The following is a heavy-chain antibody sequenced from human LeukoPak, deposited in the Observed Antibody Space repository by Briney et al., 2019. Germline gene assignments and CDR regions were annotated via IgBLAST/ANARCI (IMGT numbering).Heavy chain of an antibody. CDR1: GYTFTSYV. V-gene: IGHV1-18*01. Sequence: ASVKVSCKAFGYTFTSYVITWVRQAPGQGLEWMGWISAYNGNTDYADNFQGRVIVTTDTSTSTAYMELRSLRSDDTAVYYCAGDSSSVTPSGMDVWGQGTTVAVSS. CDR3: AGDSSSVTPSGMDV. J-gene: IGHJ6*02. CDR2: ISAYNGNT. D-gene: IGHD3-22*01.